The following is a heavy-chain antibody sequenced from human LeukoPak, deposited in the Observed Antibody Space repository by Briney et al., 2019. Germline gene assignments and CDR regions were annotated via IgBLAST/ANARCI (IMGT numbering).Heavy chain of an antibody. CDR1: GFTFSEYY. CDR3: ARGDYGGDYFDY. Sequence: PGGSLRLSCEVSGFTFSEYYMSWVSQAPGKRLEWVSYISSDSTYKNYADSVEVRFTISRDNAKNSLYLQMNSLRAEDTAVYFCARGDYGGDYFDYWGQGTLVTVSS. V-gene: IGHV3-11*05. D-gene: IGHD4-23*01. J-gene: IGHJ4*02. CDR2: ISSDSTYK.